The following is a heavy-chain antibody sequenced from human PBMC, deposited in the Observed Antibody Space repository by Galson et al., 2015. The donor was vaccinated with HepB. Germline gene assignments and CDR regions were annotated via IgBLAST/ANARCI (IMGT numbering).Heavy chain of an antibody. Sequence: SLRLSCAASGFTFSSYSMNWVRQAPGKGPEWVSYISSSSTIYYADSVKGRFTISRDNAKNSLYLQMNSLRDEDTAVYYCAKSQFRGSSWYYADYWGQGTLVTVSS. J-gene: IGHJ4*02. CDR1: GFTFSSYS. D-gene: IGHD6-13*01. CDR2: ISSSSTI. V-gene: IGHV3-48*02. CDR3: AKSQFRGSSWYYADY.